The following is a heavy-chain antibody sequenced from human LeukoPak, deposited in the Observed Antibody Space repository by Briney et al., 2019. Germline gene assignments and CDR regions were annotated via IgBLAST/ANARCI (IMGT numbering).Heavy chain of an antibody. J-gene: IGHJ4*02. CDR1: GFTFSSYS. V-gene: IGHV3-48*02. D-gene: IGHD5-18*01. CDR2: IRSSSSTI. CDR3: ARDGIQLWTGAFDY. Sequence: GGSLRLSGAASGFTFSSYSMNWVRQAPGKGLEWVSYIRSSSSTIYYADSVKGRFTISRDNAKNSLYLQMNSLRDEDTAVYYCARDGIQLWTGAFDYWGQGTLVTVSS.